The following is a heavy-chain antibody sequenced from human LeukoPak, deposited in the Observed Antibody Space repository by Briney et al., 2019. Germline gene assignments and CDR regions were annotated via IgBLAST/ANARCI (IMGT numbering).Heavy chain of an antibody. CDR3: ATDRGYGDHDY. CDR2: VSGSTSYT. CDR1: GFTFSAFT. V-gene: IGHV3-21*01. Sequence: GESLRLSCATSGFTFSAFTMNWVRQAPGKGLEWVSSVSGSTSYTNYADSVKGRFTISRDNAKNSLYLQMNTLRAEDTAVYYCATDRGYGDHDYWGQGTQVTVS. J-gene: IGHJ4*02. D-gene: IGHD4-17*01.